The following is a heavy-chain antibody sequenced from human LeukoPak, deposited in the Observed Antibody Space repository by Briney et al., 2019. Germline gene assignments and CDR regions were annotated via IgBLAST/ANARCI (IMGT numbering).Heavy chain of an antibody. J-gene: IGHJ4*02. CDR3: AKDSRFGELLSRFDY. CDR2: ISTYKGKT. D-gene: IGHD3-10*01. CDR1: GYTFRNYG. V-gene: IGHV1-18*01. Sequence: GASVKVSCKASGYTFRNYGINWVRQAPGQGLEWMGWISTYKGKTKITQNLQGRVTMTTDTSTSTAYMELRSLRSDDTAVYYCAKDSRFGELLSRFDYWGQGTLVTVSS.